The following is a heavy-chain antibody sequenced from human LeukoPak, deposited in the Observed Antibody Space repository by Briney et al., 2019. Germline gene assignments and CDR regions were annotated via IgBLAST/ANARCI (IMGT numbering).Heavy chain of an antibody. V-gene: IGHV3-23*01. D-gene: IGHD3-16*02. CDR2: ISGSGSGT. CDR1: GFTFSSYT. CDR3: AKVDSDYVWGSYRRFDY. J-gene: IGHJ4*02. Sequence: PGGSLRLSCAASGFTFSSYTMHWVRQAPGKGLEWVSTISGSGSGTYYADSVKGRFTISRDNSKNTLYLHMSSLRAEDTAIYYCAKVDSDYVWGSYRRFDYWGQGTLVTVSP.